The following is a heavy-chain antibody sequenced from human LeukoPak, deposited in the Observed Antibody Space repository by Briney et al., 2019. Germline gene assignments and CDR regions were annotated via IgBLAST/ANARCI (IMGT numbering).Heavy chain of an antibody. Sequence: ASVKVSGKASGYTFIAYHMHWVRQAPGQGLEWMGRIHPSSGATNYAQRFQGRVTLTRDTSINTAYMELSRLTSDDTAVYYCARDLPFEDWGQGTLVTVSS. CDR1: GYTFIAYH. D-gene: IGHD2/OR15-2a*01. V-gene: IGHV1-2*06. J-gene: IGHJ4*02. CDR3: ARDLPFED. CDR2: IHPSSGAT.